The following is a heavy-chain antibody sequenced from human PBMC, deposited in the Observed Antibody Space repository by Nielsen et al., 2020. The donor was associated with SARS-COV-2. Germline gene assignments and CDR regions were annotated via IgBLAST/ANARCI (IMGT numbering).Heavy chain of an antibody. Sequence: SETLSLTCTVSGASITSGGSHWSWTLHHPSRGLEWLGFTSYDGNTYSNPSLESRLITSVDTSENQFSLRLNSVTAADTAIYFCARGAAWFDPWGQGTRVTVSS. CDR3: ARGAAWFDP. CDR2: TSYDGNT. CDR1: GASITSGGSH. J-gene: IGHJ5*02. V-gene: IGHV4-31*03. D-gene: IGHD2-15*01.